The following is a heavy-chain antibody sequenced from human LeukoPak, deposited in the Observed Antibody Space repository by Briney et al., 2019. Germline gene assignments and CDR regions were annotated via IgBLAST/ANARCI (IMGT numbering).Heavy chain of an antibody. CDR1: GYTFTSYG. J-gene: IGHJ5*02. CDR2: IGAYNGNT. CDR3: ARVSPYCGGDCYSS. D-gene: IGHD2-21*02. V-gene: IGHV1-18*01. Sequence: ASVKVSCKASGYTFTSYGISWVRQAPGQGLEWMGWIGAYNGNTNYAQKLQGRVTMTTDTSTSTAYMELRSLRSDDTAVYYCARVSPYCGGDCYSSWGQGTLVTVSS.